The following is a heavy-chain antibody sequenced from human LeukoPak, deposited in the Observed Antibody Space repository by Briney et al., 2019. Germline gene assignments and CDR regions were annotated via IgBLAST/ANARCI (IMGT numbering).Heavy chain of an antibody. CDR2: ISSSSSYI. D-gene: IGHD5-24*01. CDR3: ARDRDGYNSDY. Sequence: KPWGSLRLSCAASGFTFSSYSMNWVRQAPGKGLEWVSSISSSSSYIYYADSVKGRFTISRDNAKNLLYLQMNIPRAEDTAVYYCARDRDGYNSDYWGQGTLVTVSS. J-gene: IGHJ4*02. V-gene: IGHV3-21*01. CDR1: GFTFSSYS.